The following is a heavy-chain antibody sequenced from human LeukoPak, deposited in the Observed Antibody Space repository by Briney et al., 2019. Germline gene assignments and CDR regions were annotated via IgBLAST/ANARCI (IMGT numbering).Heavy chain of an antibody. J-gene: IGHJ5*02. Sequence: SETLSLTCAVYGGSSSGYYWSWVRQPPGKGLEWVGEINHSGSTNYNPPLTSRVTISVDTSKNQFSLKLSSVTAADPAVYYCARTILWFGELPLRRVTRQNWFDPWGQGTLVTVSS. V-gene: IGHV4-34*01. CDR1: GGSSSGYY. CDR2: INHSGST. CDR3: ARTILWFGELPLRRVTRQNWFDP. D-gene: IGHD3-10*01.